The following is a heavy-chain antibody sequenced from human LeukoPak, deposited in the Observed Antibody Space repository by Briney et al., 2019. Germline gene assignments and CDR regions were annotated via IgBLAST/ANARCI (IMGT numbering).Heavy chain of an antibody. D-gene: IGHD6-6*01. J-gene: IGHJ4*02. CDR3: ARTAARRFDY. CDR2: INPTGGST. Sequence: ASVKVSCKASGYTFPSYFMHWVRQAPGQGLEWMGIINPTGGSTTYAQKFQGRVTMTRDTSTSTVYMELSSLRSDDTAVYYCARTAARRFDYWGQGTLVAVSS. CDR1: GYTFPSYF. V-gene: IGHV1-46*01.